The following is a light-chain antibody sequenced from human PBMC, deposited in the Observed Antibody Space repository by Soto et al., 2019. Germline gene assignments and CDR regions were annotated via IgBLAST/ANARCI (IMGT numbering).Light chain of an antibody. CDR1: SSDIGGYNF. CDR2: DVI. CDR3: SSYTTTTTAV. J-gene: IGLJ2*01. Sequence: QSALTQPASVSGSPGQSITIACTGSSSDIGGYNFVSWYQQHPGKAPKLMIYDVIKRPSGVSSRFSGSKSGNTASLTISGLQTEDEADYYRSSYTTTTTAVFGGGTKLTVL. V-gene: IGLV2-14*03.